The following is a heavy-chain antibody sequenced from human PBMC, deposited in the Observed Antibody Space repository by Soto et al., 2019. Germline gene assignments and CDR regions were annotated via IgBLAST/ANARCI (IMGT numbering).Heavy chain of an antibody. D-gene: IGHD6-13*01. CDR3: ARDPQYSSSWLNWFDP. V-gene: IGHV3-21*01. J-gene: IGHJ5*02. CDR2: ISSSSSYI. CDR1: GFTFSSYS. Sequence: EVQLVESGGGLVKPGGSLRLSCAATGFTFSSYSMNWVRQAPGKGLEWVSSISSSSSYIYYADSVKGRFTISRDNAKNSLYLQMNSLTAEDTAVYYCARDPQYSSSWLNWFDPWGQGTLVTVSS.